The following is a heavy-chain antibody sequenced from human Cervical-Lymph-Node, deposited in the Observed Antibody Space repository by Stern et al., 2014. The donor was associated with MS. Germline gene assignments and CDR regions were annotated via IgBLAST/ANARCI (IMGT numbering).Heavy chain of an antibody. D-gene: IGHD2-15*01. CDR3: ARVDSGGPRGAFDL. CDR1: GFTFSSFS. V-gene: IGHV3-48*02. J-gene: IGHJ3*01. CDR2: ISNSGRTA. Sequence: VQLVGSGAGLVQPGGSLRLSCAASGFTFSSFSMVWGRHAPGQGLELILYISNSGRTASSADTVKGRFTVSRDHEKNSLYLYMSSLRDEDTAVYYCARVDSGGPRGAFDLWGQGTMVIVSS.